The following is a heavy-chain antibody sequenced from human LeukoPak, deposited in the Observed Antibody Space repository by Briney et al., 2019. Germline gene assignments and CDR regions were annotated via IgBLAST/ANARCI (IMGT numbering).Heavy chain of an antibody. CDR1: GFTFGDYA. Sequence: PGGSLRLSCTASGFTFGDYAMSWFRQAPGKGLEWVGFIRSKAYGGTTEYAASVKGRFTISRDDSKSIAYLQMNSLKTEDTAVYYCTGRKDSSGYYYYYFDYWGQGTLVTVSS. D-gene: IGHD3-22*01. CDR2: IRSKAYGGTT. CDR3: TGRKDSSGYYYYYFDY. V-gene: IGHV3-49*03. J-gene: IGHJ4*02.